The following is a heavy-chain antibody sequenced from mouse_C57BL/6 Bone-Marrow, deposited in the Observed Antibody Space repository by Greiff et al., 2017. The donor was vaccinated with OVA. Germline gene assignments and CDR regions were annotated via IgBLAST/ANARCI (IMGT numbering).Heavy chain of an antibody. CDR2: INPNNGGT. V-gene: IGHV1-26*01. J-gene: IGHJ3*01. CDR3: ARGDEGYGNGAY. Sequence: VQLQQSGPELVKPGASVKISCKASGYTFTDYYMNWVKQSHGKSLEWIGDINPNNGGTSYNQKFKGKATLTVDKSSSTAYMELRSLTSEDSAVYYCARGDEGYGNGAYWGQGTLVTVSA. D-gene: IGHD2-10*02. CDR1: GYTFTDYY.